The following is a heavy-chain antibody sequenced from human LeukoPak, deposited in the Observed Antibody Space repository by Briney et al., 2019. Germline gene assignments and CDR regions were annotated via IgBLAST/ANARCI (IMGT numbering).Heavy chain of an antibody. J-gene: IGHJ3*02. CDR1: GGSISSYY. CDR2: IYYSGST. D-gene: IGHD2-2*01. V-gene: IGHV4-59*01. CDR3: ARDCSSTSCYARDAFDI. Sequence: NPSETLSLTCTVSGGSISSYYWSWIRRPPGKGLEWIGYIYYSGSTNYNPSLKSRVTISVDTSKNQFSLKLSSVTAADTAVYYCARDCSSTSCYARDAFDIWGQGTMVTVSS.